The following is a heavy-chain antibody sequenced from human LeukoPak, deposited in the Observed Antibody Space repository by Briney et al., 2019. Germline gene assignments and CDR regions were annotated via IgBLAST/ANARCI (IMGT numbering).Heavy chain of an antibody. D-gene: IGHD2-15*01. J-gene: IGHJ4*02. V-gene: IGHV4-59*01. CDR3: ARVGVVAATNYGYYFDY. CDR1: GGSISSYY. CDR2: IYYSGST. Sequence: SETLSLTCTVSGGSISSYYWSWIRQPPGKGLEWIGYIYYSGSTNYNPSLKSRVTISVDTSKNQFSLKLSSVTAADTAVYYCARVGVVAATNYGYYFDYWGQGTLVTVSS.